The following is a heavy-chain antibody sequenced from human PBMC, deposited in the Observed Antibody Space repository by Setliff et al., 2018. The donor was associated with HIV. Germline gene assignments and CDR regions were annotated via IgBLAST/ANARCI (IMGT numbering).Heavy chain of an antibody. Sequence: ASVKVSCKSSGYTFTSYGINWVRQAPGQGLEWMGWISGYNGKTNYAQKFQGRVTMTTDTSTSTAYMELRGLRSDDTAVYYCARNFYDSSGYRYDYWGQGTLVTVSS. CDR2: ISGYNGKT. V-gene: IGHV1-18*01. J-gene: IGHJ4*02. D-gene: IGHD3-22*01. CDR1: GYTFTSYG. CDR3: ARNFYDSSGYRYDY.